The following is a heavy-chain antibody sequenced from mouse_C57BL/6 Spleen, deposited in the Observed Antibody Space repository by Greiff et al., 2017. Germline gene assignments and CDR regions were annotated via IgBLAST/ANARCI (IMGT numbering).Heavy chain of an antibody. V-gene: IGHV1-69*01. Sequence: QVQLQQPGAELVMPGASVKLSCKASGYTFTSYWMHWVKQRPGQGLEWIGELDPSDSYTNYNQKFKGKSTLTVDKSSSTAYMQLSSLTSEDSAVYYCARGAHATKSAWFAYWGQGTLVTVSA. CDR1: GYTFTSYW. J-gene: IGHJ3*01. D-gene: IGHD3-2*02. CDR3: ARGAHATKSAWFAY. CDR2: LDPSDSYT.